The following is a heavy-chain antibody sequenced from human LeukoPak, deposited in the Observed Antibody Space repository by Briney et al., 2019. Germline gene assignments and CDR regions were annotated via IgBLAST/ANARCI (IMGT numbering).Heavy chain of an antibody. D-gene: IGHD3-10*01. Sequence: SQTLSLTCTVSGGSISSGSYYWSWIRQPAGKGLEWIGRIYSSGSTNYNPSLKSRVTISVDTSKNQFSLKLSSVTAAAPAVYYCAREGLNMVRGVIPKEAWGWFDPWGQGTLVTVSS. CDR3: AREGLNMVRGVIPKEAWGWFDP. V-gene: IGHV4-61*02. J-gene: IGHJ5*02. CDR1: GGSISSGSYY. CDR2: IYSSGST.